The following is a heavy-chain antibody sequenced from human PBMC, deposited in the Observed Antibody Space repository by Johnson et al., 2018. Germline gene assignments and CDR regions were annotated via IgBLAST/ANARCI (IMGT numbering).Heavy chain of an antibody. D-gene: IGHD5-12*01. V-gene: IGHV3-30*03. CDR1: GFILNNYG. CDR2: IAHVGSYI. Sequence: QVQLVQSGGGVVQPGRSLRLSCAASGFILNNYGMHWVRQAPGKGLEWVAVIAHVGSYIDYVDSVKGRFTLSRDDSKNTLYLQMNSLRDEDTALYHCVSDIATPIARGSYFDHWGQGTLVTVAS. J-gene: IGHJ4*02. CDR3: VSDIATPIARGSYFDH.